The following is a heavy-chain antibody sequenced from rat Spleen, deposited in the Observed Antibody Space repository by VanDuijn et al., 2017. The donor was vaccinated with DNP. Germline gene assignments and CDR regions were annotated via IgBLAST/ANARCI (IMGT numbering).Heavy chain of an antibody. Sequence: EVQLQESGPGLVKPSQSLSLTCSVTGYSITSNYWGWLRKFPGNKMEWMGHISYSGSTSYNPSLKSQISITRDTSKNQFFLQLNSVTTEDTATYYCARRITTVASYYFDYWGQGVMVTVSS. CDR2: ISYSGST. CDR3: ARRITTVASYYFDY. V-gene: IGHV3-1*01. CDR1: GYSITSNY. D-gene: IGHD1-3*01. J-gene: IGHJ2*01.